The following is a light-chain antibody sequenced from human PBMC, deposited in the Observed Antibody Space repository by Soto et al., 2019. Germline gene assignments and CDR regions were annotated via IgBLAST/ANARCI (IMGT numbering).Light chain of an antibody. J-gene: IGLJ2*01. CDR3: AAWDDSLSAPV. Sequence: SVLTQPPSASGTPGQRVTISCSGSSSNIGRNTVDWYQQVPGKAPELLIYRNSQRPSGVSDRFSGSKSDTSASLAISGLQSEDEADYYCAAWDDSLSAPVFGGGTQLTVL. V-gene: IGLV1-44*01. CDR2: RNS. CDR1: SSNIGRNT.